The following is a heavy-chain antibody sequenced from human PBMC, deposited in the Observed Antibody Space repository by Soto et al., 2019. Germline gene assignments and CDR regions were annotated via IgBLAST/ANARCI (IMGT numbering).Heavy chain of an antibody. CDR2: INPSGGST. V-gene: IGHV1-46*01. CDR1: GNTFTSHH. CDR3: ARDQIVGTYFFDY. D-gene: IGHD3-22*01. Sequence: QVLLVQSGAEVKKPGASVRFSCKASGNTFTSHHIHWVRQAPGQGPEWMGIINPSGGSTNYAQKFQSRVTMTRDTSTITVYMELSSLRSEDTAVYYCARDQIVGTYFFDYWGQGTLVTVSS. J-gene: IGHJ4*02.